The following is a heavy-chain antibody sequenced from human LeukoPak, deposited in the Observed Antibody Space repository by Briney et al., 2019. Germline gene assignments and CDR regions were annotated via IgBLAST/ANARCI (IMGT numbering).Heavy chain of an antibody. J-gene: IGHJ4*02. D-gene: IGHD3-16*01. Sequence: GGSLRPSCAASGFTFDDYAMHWVRQAPGKGLEWVSLISGDGGSTYYADSVKGRFTISRDNSKNSLYLQMNSLRTEDTALYYCAKGPYDYVWGSSYFDYWGQGTLVTVSS. CDR3: AKGPYDYVWGSSYFDY. CDR1: GFTFDDYA. V-gene: IGHV3-43*02. CDR2: ISGDGGST.